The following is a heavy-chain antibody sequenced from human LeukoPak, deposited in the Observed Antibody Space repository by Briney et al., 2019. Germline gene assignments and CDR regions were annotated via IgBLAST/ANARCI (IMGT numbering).Heavy chain of an antibody. CDR3: ATTGGIVGATLDY. CDR2: ISGSGGTT. D-gene: IGHD1-26*01. J-gene: IGHJ4*02. CDR1: GFTFSSYD. Sequence: GGSLRLSCAASGFTFSSYDMSWVRQAPGKGLEWVSAISGSGGTTYYADSVKGRFTISGDNSKNTLYLQMNSLRAEDTAVYYCATTGGIVGATLDYWGQGTLVTVSS. V-gene: IGHV3-23*01.